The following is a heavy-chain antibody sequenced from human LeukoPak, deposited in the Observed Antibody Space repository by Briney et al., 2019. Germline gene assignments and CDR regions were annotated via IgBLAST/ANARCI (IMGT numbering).Heavy chain of an antibody. Sequence: AGGSLRLSCAASGFTLSNYGMSWVRQAPGKGLEWVSGLSGSGISTYYADSVKGRFTISRDNSKNSLYLQMNSLRAEDTAVYYCASTSCSGGNCYSGLDYWGQGTLVTVSS. CDR3: ASTSCSGGNCYSGLDY. J-gene: IGHJ4*02. CDR2: LSGSGIST. CDR1: GFTLSNYG. D-gene: IGHD2-15*01. V-gene: IGHV3-23*01.